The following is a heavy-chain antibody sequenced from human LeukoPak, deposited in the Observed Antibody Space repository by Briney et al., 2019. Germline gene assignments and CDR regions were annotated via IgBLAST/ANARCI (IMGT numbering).Heavy chain of an antibody. J-gene: IGHJ4*02. CDR2: IYYSGST. V-gene: IGHV4-39*01. D-gene: IGHD3-10*01. CDR1: NASISSNTYY. CDR3: ARTRYYYNSRSYGAPYYFDY. Sequence: SETLSLTCTVSNASISSNTYYWGWIRQPPGKGLEWIGSIYYSGSTYYNPSLKSRVTISVDTSKNQFSLKLSSVTAADTAVYYCARTRYYYNSRSYGAPYYFDYWGQGTLVTVSS.